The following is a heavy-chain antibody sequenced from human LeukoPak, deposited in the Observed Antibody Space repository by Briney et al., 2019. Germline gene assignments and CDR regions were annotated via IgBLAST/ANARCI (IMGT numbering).Heavy chain of an antibody. V-gene: IGHV3-23*01. Sequence: GGSLRLSCAASGFTFSNYAMNWVRQAPGRGLEWVASFSGSGGTTYHADSVKGRFTISRDNYKNTLYLQMSSLRLEDTAVYYCANGNRCTSPNCLGYYYFYMDVWGKGTTVTVSS. J-gene: IGHJ6*03. D-gene: IGHD2-8*01. CDR1: GFTFSNYA. CDR3: ANGNRCTSPNCLGYYYFYMDV. CDR2: FSGSGGTT.